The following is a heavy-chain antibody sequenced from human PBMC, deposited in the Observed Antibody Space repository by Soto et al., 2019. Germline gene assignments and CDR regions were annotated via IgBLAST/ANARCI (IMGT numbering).Heavy chain of an antibody. CDR1: GYSFTSLD. D-gene: IGHD3-16*01. V-gene: IGHV1-8*01. J-gene: IGHJ4*02. Sequence: ASVKVSCKASGYSFTSLDINWVRQTAGQGLEWMGWMEPSSGKKGYAQKFHDRVTTTTHTSINTAYMELTTLTSDDTAFYYCARGVTGGVDYWGQETRVTVSS. CDR2: MEPSSGKK. CDR3: ARGVTGGVDY.